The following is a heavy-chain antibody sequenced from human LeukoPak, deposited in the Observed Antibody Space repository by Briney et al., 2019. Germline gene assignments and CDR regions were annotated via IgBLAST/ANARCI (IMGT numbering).Heavy chain of an antibody. V-gene: IGHV4-4*02. J-gene: IGHJ4*02. CDR2: VNLQGTT. CDR1: GGSITNTTY. Sequence: SGTLSLTCGASGGSITNTTYSTWVRQPPGKGLGWIGEVNLQGTTNYNPSLMGRVAISVDKSENHVSLQLTSVIAADTAVYYCAREGGPYRPLDYSGQRTLVTVSS. CDR3: AREGGPYRPLDY.